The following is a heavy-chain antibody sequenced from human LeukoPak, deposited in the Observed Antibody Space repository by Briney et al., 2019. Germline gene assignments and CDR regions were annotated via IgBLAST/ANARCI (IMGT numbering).Heavy chain of an antibody. CDR1: GFTFSSYA. V-gene: IGHV3-30-3*01. D-gene: IGHD3-3*01. CDR3: ARVFPGMDY. Sequence: GGSLRLSCAASGFTFSSYAMHWVRQAPGKGLEWVAVISYDGSNKYYADSVKGRFTISRDNSKNTLYLQMNSLRAEDTAVYYCARVFPGMDYWGQGTLVTVSS. J-gene: IGHJ4*02. CDR2: ISYDGSNK.